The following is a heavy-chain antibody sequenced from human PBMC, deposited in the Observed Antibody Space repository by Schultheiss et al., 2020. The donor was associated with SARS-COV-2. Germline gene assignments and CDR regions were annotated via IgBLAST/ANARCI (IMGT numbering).Heavy chain of an antibody. V-gene: IGHV4-61*01. CDR1: GGSVSSGSYY. CDR3: ARHYSGYSSGWYAFDY. J-gene: IGHJ4*01. CDR2: IYNSGSS. D-gene: IGHD6-19*01. Sequence: SETLSLTCTVSGGSVSSGSYYWSWIRQPPGKGLEWIGYIYNSGSSNNNPSLKSRVTLSLDTSKKQFSLKLSSVTAADTAVYYCARHYSGYSSGWYAFDYWGHGTLVTVSS.